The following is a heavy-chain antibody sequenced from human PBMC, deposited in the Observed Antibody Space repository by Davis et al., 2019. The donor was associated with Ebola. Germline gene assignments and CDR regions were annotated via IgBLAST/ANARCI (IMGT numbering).Heavy chain of an antibody. CDR3: TGGNSPDY. CDR1: GFTFSGSA. Sequence: GGSLRLSCAASGFTFSGSAMHGVRQAPGKGLEWVGRIRSKANSYATAYAASVKGRFTISRDDSKNTAYLQMNSLKTEDTAVYYCTGGNSPDYWGQGTLVTVSS. J-gene: IGHJ4*02. D-gene: IGHD4-23*01. V-gene: IGHV3-73*01. CDR2: IRSKANSYAT.